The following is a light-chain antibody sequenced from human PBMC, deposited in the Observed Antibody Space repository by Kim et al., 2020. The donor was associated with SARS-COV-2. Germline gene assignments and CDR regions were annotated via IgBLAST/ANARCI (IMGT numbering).Light chain of an antibody. CDR1: SGTILSNY. CDR3: QSYDNDGNQV. Sequence: KTVTISCTRSSGTILSNYVQWYQQRPGRAPIAVVFEDSERPSGVPGRFSGSIDSSSNSASLTISGLQTEDEADYYCQSYDNDGNQVFGGGTKLTVL. J-gene: IGLJ3*02. V-gene: IGLV6-57*03. CDR2: EDS.